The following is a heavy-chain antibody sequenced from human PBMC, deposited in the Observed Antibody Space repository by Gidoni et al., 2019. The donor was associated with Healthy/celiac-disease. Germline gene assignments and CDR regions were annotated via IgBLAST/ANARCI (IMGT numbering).Heavy chain of an antibody. J-gene: IGHJ6*02. V-gene: IGHV4-34*01. CDR1: GGSLSGYY. CDR2: INHSGST. Sequence: QVQLQQWGAGLLNPSETLSLTCAGYGGSLSGYYWSWIRQPPGKGLEWIGEINHSGSTTSNPSLKSRVTISVDTSKNQFSLKLSSVTAADTAVYYCARGRGSYRSYYGMDVWGQGTTVTVSS. D-gene: IGHD3-16*02. CDR3: ARGRGSYRSYYGMDV.